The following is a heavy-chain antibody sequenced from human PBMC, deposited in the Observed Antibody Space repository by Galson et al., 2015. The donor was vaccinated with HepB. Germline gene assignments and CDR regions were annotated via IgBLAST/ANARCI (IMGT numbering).Heavy chain of an antibody. V-gene: IGHV3-33*01. CDR3: AREDATITVAALEY. CDR2: IWKDGSNK. CDR1: GFAFGNYG. Sequence: SLRLSCAASGFAFGNYGMHWVRQAPGKGLEWMALIWKDGSNKHYADSLKGRFRISRDNTKNTLFLEADSLRAEDTAVYYCAREDATITVAALEYWGQGLLVTVSS. D-gene: IGHD6-19*01. J-gene: IGHJ4*02.